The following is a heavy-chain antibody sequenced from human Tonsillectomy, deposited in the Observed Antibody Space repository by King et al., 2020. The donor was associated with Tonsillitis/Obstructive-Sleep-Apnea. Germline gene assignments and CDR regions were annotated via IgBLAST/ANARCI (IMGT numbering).Heavy chain of an antibody. D-gene: IGHD2-2*01. J-gene: IGHJ5*02. Sequence: VQLVQSGGGLVKPGGSLRLSCAASGFTFNNAWMSWVRQAPGKGLEWVGRIKSKTDGGTTDYAAPVKGRFTISRADSKNTLYLQMNSLKTEDTAVYYCTTAYCSTTSCYAWGQGTLVTVSS. CDR3: TTAYCSTTSCYA. CDR1: GFTFNNAW. V-gene: IGHV3-15*01. CDR2: IKSKTDGGTT.